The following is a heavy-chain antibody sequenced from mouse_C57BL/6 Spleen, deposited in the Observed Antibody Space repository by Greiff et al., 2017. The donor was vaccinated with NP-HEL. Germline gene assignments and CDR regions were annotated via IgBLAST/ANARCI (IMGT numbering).Heavy chain of an antibody. CDR3: ARRGLMVTTVYNYAMDY. J-gene: IGHJ4*01. D-gene: IGHD2-2*01. CDR1: GYTFTSYW. V-gene: IGHV1-55*01. CDR2: IYPGSGST. Sequence: QVQLQQSGAELVKPGASVKMSCKASGYTFTSYWITWVKQRPGQGLEWIGDIYPGSGSTNYNEKFKSKATLTVDTSSSTAYMQLSSLTSEDSAVYYCARRGLMVTTVYNYAMDYWGQGTSVTVSS.